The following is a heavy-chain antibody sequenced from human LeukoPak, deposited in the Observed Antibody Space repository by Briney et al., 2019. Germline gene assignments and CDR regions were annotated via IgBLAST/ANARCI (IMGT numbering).Heavy chain of an antibody. CDR3: ARRAYGDYLHYYFDY. J-gene: IGHJ4*02. V-gene: IGHV1-18*01. Sequence: ASVKVSCKASGYTFTSYGISWVRQAPGQGLEWMGWISAYNGNTNYAQKLQGRVTMTTDTSTSTAYMELRSLRSDDTAVYYCARRAYGDYLHYYFDYWGQGTLVTVSS. CDR2: ISAYNGNT. D-gene: IGHD4-17*01. CDR1: GYTFTSYG.